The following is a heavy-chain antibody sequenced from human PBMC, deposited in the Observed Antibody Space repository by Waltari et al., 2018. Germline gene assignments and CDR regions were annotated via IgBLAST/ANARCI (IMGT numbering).Heavy chain of an antibody. CDR2: VDPEDGET. CDR1: GYTFTDYY. Sequence: EAQLVQSGAEVKKPGATVKISCKASGYTFTDYYMHWVQQAPGKGLEWMGRVDPEDGETIYAEKFQGRVTITADTSTDTAYMELSSLRSEDTAVYYCATLWGGHITMIVGVAFDIWGQGTMVTVSS. CDR3: ATLWGGHITMIVGVAFDI. V-gene: IGHV1-69-2*01. J-gene: IGHJ3*02. D-gene: IGHD3-22*01.